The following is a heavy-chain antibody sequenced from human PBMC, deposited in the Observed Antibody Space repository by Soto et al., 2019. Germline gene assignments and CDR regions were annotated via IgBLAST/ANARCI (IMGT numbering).Heavy chain of an antibody. V-gene: IGHV1-69*13. D-gene: IGHD1-7*01. CDR2: IIPIFGTA. CDR3: ARSIPGTTLRPGPFRGPFAWFDP. CDR1: GGTFSSYA. J-gene: IGHJ5*02. Sequence: GASVKVSCKASGGTFSSYAISWVRQAPGQGLEWMGGIIPIFGTANYAQKFQGRVTITADESTSTAYMELSSLRSEDTAVYYCARSIPGTTLRPGPFRGPFAWFDPCHKRTLRTVST.